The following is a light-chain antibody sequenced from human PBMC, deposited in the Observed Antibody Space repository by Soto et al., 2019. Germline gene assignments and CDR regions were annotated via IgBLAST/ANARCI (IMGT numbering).Light chain of an antibody. Sequence: DIQMTQSPSSLSASVGDRVIITCRTSQSISSYLNWYQQKPGKAPRLLIYAASILQSGVPSRFSGGGSGTYFTLTISSLQPEDFATYYCQQSYGAPNTFGQGTKLEIK. CDR3: QQSYGAPNT. CDR2: AAS. J-gene: IGKJ2*01. V-gene: IGKV1-39*01. CDR1: QSISSY.